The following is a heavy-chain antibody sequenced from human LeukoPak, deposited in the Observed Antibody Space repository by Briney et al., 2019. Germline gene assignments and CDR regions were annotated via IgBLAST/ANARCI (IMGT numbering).Heavy chain of an antibody. D-gene: IGHD3-10*01. Sequence: SETLSLTCTVSGGSISSYYWSWIRQPPGKGLEWIGYIYHSGSTYYNPSLKSRVTISVDRSKNQFSLKLSSVTAADTAVYYCARANMVRGVITDDYWGQGTLVTVSS. V-gene: IGHV4-59*12. CDR2: IYHSGST. CDR3: ARANMVRGVITDDY. CDR1: GGSISSYY. J-gene: IGHJ4*02.